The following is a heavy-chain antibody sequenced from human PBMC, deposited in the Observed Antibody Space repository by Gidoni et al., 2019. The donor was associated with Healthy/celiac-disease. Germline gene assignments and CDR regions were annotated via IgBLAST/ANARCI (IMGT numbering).Heavy chain of an antibody. Sequence: QLQLPESVPGLVKPSETLSLPCPVSGGSISSSSYYWGWIRQPPGKGLEWIGSIYYSGSIYYNPSLKSRVTISVDTSKNQFSLKLSSVTAADTAVYYCARADSGSYEILFDYWGQGTLVTVSS. J-gene: IGHJ4*02. V-gene: IGHV4-39*01. CDR1: GGSISSSSYY. CDR3: ARADSGSYEILFDY. CDR2: IYYSGSI. D-gene: IGHD1-26*01.